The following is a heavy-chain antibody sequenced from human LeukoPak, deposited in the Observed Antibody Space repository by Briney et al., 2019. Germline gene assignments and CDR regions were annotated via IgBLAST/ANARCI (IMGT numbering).Heavy chain of an antibody. D-gene: IGHD5-18*01. CDR2: IYTSGNT. Sequence: SETLSLTCTVSGGSISSYYWSWIRQPAGKGLEWIGRIYTSGNTNYNPSLKSRVTMSVDTSKNQFSLKLSSVTAADTAVYYCARAPVDTATEYFDYWGQGTLVTVSS. CDR1: GGSISSYY. CDR3: ARAPVDTATEYFDY. J-gene: IGHJ4*02. V-gene: IGHV4-4*07.